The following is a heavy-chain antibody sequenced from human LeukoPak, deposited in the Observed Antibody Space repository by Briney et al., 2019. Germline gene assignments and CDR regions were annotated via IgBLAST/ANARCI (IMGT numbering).Heavy chain of an antibody. CDR3: ARGRYDMLAGFYYDY. J-gene: IGHJ4*02. D-gene: IGHD3-9*01. CDR1: GFTFSSYG. Sequence: GRSLRPSWAAAGFTFSSYGMHCARQAPGKGLEWVAVIWYDGSNKYYADSVKGRFTISRDNTKNTLYLQMNSLRAEDTAVYYCARGRYDMLAGFYYDYWGQGTLVTVSS. CDR2: IWYDGSNK. V-gene: IGHV3-33*01.